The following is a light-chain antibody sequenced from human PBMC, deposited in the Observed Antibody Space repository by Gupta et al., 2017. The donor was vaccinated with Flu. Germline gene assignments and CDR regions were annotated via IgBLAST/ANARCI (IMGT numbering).Light chain of an antibody. Sequence: SYELTQPPSVSVSPGQTATITCSGNTLSTQYTYWYQQKPGQAPVLVIFKDTERPSGIPERFSGSNSGTTVTLTISGVQAGDEAAYYCQSADNSGTYVVFGGGTKLTV. V-gene: IGLV3-25*03. CDR2: KDT. CDR3: QSADNSGTYVV. J-gene: IGLJ3*02. CDR1: TLSTQY.